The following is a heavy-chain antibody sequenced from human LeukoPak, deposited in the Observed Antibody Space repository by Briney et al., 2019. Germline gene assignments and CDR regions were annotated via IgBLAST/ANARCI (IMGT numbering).Heavy chain of an antibody. CDR2: IYYSGST. J-gene: IGHJ4*02. V-gene: IGHV4-39*07. CDR3: ARDEGRSDY. D-gene: IGHD3-10*01. Sequence: PSETLSLTCTVSGGSISSSSYYWGWIRQPPGKGLEWIGSIYYSGSTYYNPSLKSRVTISVDTSKNQFSLKLSSVTAADTAVYYCARDEGRSDYWGQGTLVTVSS. CDR1: GGSISSSSYY.